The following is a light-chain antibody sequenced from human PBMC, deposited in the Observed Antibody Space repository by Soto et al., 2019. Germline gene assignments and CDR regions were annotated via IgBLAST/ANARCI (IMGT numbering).Light chain of an antibody. CDR2: EVT. CDR3: TSYTSNRTGV. V-gene: IGLV2-18*02. Sequence: QSALTQPPSVSGSPGQSVTISCTGTSSDVGNYNRVSWYQQPPGTAPKHMIYEVTNRPSGVPNRFSASKSGNTASLTISGLQAEDEADYYCTSYTSNRTGVFGGGTKLTVL. CDR1: SSDVGNYNR. J-gene: IGLJ3*02.